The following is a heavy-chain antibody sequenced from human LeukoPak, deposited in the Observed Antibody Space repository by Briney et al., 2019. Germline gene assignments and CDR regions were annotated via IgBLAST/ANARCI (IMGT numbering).Heavy chain of an antibody. CDR2: IYSGGST. CDR1: GFTVSSNY. D-gene: IGHD3-22*01. V-gene: IGHV3-53*01. Sequence: GGSLRLSCAASGFTVSSNYMSWVRQAPGKGLEWVSVIYSGGSTYYADSVKGRFTISRDNSKNTLYLQMNSLRAEDTAVYYCARSSERKYYFDYWGQGTLVTVSS. J-gene: IGHJ4*02. CDR3: ARSSERKYYFDY.